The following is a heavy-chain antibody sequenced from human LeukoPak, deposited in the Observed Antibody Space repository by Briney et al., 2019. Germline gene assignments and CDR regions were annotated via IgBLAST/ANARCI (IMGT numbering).Heavy chain of an antibody. CDR1: GFTFSSYW. D-gene: IGHD3-10*01. V-gene: IGHV3-23*01. Sequence: GGSPRLSCAASGFTFSSYWMHWVRQAPGKGLECVSLISANGGATYYADSVKGRFTISRDNSKSTLYLQMNSLRADDTAVYYCAKASGSPYYFDYWGQGTLVTVSS. CDR3: AKASGSPYYFDY. J-gene: IGHJ4*02. CDR2: ISANGGAT.